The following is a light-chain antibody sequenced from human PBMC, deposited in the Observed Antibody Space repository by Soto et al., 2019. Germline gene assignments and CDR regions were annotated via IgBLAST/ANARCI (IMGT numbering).Light chain of an antibody. CDR1: QSVSSAY. J-gene: IGKJ5*01. V-gene: IGKV3-20*01. CDR3: QQLGPSPLP. CDR2: GAS. Sequence: EIVLTQSPGTLSLSPGERATLSCRASQSVSSAYLAWYQQKPGQAPRLLIYGASYRATGIPDRFSGSGSGTDFSLTISRLEPEDFAVYYCQQLGPSPLPFGQGTRLEI.